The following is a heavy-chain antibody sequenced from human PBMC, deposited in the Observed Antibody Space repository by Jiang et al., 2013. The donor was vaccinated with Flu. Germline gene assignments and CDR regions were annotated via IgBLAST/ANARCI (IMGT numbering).Heavy chain of an antibody. D-gene: IGHD2/OR15-2a*01. V-gene: IGHV4-39*01. CDR1: GGSISSRSYY. CDR2: IYNSGST. J-gene: IGHJ6*01. Sequence: GPGLVKPSETLSLTCTVSGGSISSRSYYWGWIRQPPGKGLEWIGFIYNSGSTYYNPSLKSRVTISVDTSENQLSLKLSSVTAADTAVYYCARAVSSMTHYYYYYGMDVWGPRDHGHRLL. CDR3: ARAVSSMTHYYYYYGMDV.